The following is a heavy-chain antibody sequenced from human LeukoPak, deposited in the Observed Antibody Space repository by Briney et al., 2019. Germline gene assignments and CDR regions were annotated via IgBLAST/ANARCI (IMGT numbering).Heavy chain of an antibody. Sequence: SETLSLTCTVSGGSISSYFWTWIRQPPGKGLEWIGYIYYIGSTNYNPSLKSRVTISVDTSKNQFSLKLSSVTAADTAVYYCACLTTADAFDIWGQGTMVTVSS. CDR3: ACLTTADAFDI. CDR1: GGSISSYF. J-gene: IGHJ3*02. D-gene: IGHD3-22*01. CDR2: IYYIGST. V-gene: IGHV4-59*01.